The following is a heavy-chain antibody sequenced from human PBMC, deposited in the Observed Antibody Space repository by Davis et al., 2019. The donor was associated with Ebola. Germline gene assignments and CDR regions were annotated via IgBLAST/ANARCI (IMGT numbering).Heavy chain of an antibody. Sequence: GESLKISCKGSGYSFTAYWIGWVRQMPGKGLEWMGIIYPGDSDTRYSPSFQGQVTISVDNSITTAHLQWSSLKASDTAMYYCARVAVAGTLGWFDPWGQGTLVTVSS. V-gene: IGHV5-51*01. CDR2: IYPGDSDT. D-gene: IGHD6-19*01. CDR1: GYSFTAYW. J-gene: IGHJ5*02. CDR3: ARVAVAGTLGWFDP.